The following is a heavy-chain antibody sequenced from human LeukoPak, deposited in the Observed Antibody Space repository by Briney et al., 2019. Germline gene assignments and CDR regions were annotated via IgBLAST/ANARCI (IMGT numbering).Heavy chain of an antibody. J-gene: IGHJ4*02. CDR3: ARDGRFPPEVLPRYFDY. V-gene: IGHV4-39*07. Sequence: SETLSLTCTVSGGSISNYYWGWIRQPPGEGLEWIGSIYYSGSTYYNSSLQSRVTISVHMSNNQFSLKLSSVTAADTAVYYCARDGRFPPEVLPRYFDYWGQGTLVTVSS. CDR2: IYYSGST. D-gene: IGHD1-26*01. CDR1: GGSISNYY.